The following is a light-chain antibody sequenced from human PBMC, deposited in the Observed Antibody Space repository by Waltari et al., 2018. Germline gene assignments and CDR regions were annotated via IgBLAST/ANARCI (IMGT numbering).Light chain of an antibody. CDR1: SNDVGGYNF. CDR3: CSFAGTDSSV. V-gene: IGLV2-11*01. J-gene: IGLJ3*02. CDR2: DVR. Sequence: QSALTQPRSVSGSPGQSVTISCTGTSNDVGGYNFVSWYQHHPGKDPKLIIYDVRRRPSEVPDRFSGSKSDNTASLTISWLQAEDEAEYYSCSFAGTDSSVFGGGTKLTVL.